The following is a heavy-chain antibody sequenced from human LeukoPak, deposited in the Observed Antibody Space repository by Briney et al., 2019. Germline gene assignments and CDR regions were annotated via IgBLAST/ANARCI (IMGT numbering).Heavy chain of an antibody. J-gene: IGHJ4*02. V-gene: IGHV3-7*01. CDR3: TRGGATSSWYWFF. D-gene: IGHD6-13*01. Sequence: GGSLRLSCAASGFTFSSHWMTWVRQAPGKGPEWVASINKDGSEQYYVDSVKGRFTISRDNAKNSLSLQVSSLRAEDTPVYYCTRGGATSSWYWFFWGQGTLVTVSS. CDR1: GFTFSSHW. CDR2: INKDGSEQ.